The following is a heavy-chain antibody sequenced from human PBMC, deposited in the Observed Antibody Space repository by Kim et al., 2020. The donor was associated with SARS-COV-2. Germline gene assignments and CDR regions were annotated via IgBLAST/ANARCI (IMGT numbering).Heavy chain of an antibody. Sequence: ASVKVSCKASGYTFTSYAMHWVRQAPGQRLEWMGWINAGNGNTKYSQKFQGRVTITRDTSASTAYMELSSLRSEDTAVYYCARNLWFGESRVAGYWGQGTLVTVSS. V-gene: IGHV1-3*01. CDR3: ARNLWFGESRVAGY. J-gene: IGHJ4*02. D-gene: IGHD3-10*01. CDR1: GYTFTSYA. CDR2: INAGNGNT.